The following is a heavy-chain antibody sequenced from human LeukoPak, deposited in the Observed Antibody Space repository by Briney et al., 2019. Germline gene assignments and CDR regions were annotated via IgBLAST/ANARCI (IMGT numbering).Heavy chain of an antibody. D-gene: IGHD2-21*02. CDR3: TREAVTANGYFDY. V-gene: IGHV3-15*01. CDR2: IKSKTDGGAT. J-gene: IGHJ4*02. CDR1: GFTFSNAW. Sequence: NTGGSLRLSCAASGFTFSNAWMTWVRQAPGKGLEWVGRIKSKTDGGATDYAAPVKGRFTISRDDSKNTLYLQMNSLKTEDTAVYYCTREAVTANGYFDYWGRGTLVTVSS.